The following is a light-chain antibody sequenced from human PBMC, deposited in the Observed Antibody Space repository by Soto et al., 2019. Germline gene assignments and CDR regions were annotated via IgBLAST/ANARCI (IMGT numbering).Light chain of an antibody. CDR1: QSVSIW. V-gene: IGKV1-5*03. Sequence: DIQMTQSPSTLAASEGDRCTISCRASQSVSIWLAWYQQKPGRAPKLLIYKSSILESGVPSRFSGSGSGTDFTLTISSLQPEDFATYYCQQANTFPLTFGQGTRLEIK. CDR2: KSS. CDR3: QQANTFPLT. J-gene: IGKJ5*01.